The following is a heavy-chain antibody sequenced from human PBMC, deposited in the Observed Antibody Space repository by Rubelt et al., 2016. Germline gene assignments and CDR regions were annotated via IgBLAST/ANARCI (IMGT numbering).Heavy chain of an antibody. J-gene: IGHJ4*02. Sequence: GLEWIGEIYHSGSTNYNPSLKSRVTISVDKSKNQFSLKLSSVTAADTAVYYCARHSPRPSGSSRPFDYWGQGTLVTVSS. CDR2: IYHSGST. CDR3: ARHSPRPSGSSRPFDY. V-gene: IGHV4-4*02. D-gene: IGHD1-26*01.